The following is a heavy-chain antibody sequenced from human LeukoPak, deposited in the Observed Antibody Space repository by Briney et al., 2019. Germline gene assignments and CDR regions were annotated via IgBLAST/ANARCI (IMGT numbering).Heavy chain of an antibody. CDR1: GFTFSSYA. D-gene: IGHD2-21*02. Sequence: GGSLRLSCAASGFTFSSYAMSWVRQAPGKGLEWVSAISGSGGSTYYADSVKGRFTISRDNSKNTLYLQMNSLRAEDTAVYYCAKHGGDSTLVGYFQHWGQGTLVTVSS. CDR3: AKHGGDSTLVGYFQH. V-gene: IGHV3-23*01. CDR2: ISGSGGST. J-gene: IGHJ1*01.